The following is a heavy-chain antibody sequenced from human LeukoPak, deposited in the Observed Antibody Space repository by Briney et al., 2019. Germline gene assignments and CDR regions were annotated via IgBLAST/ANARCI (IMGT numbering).Heavy chain of an antibody. J-gene: IGHJ4*02. Sequence: KPSETLSLTCTVSGGSISSYYWGWLRQPPGKGPEWIGYIYYSGSTNYNHSLKRRVTISVDTSKNQFSLKLSSVTAADTAVYYCARVDGSGTIDYWGQGTLVTVSS. CDR2: IYYSGST. CDR1: GGSISSYY. D-gene: IGHD3-10*01. V-gene: IGHV4-59*01. CDR3: ARVDGSGTIDY.